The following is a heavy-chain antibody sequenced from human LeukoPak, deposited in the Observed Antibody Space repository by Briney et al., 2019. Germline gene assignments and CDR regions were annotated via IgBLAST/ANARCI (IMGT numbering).Heavy chain of an antibody. J-gene: IGHJ4*02. D-gene: IGHD1-26*01. V-gene: IGHV3-48*01. Sequence: GGSLRLSCAASGFTFSGYSMNWVRQAPGKGLEWISYIRRGSSVTYYADSAKGRFTISRDDAMNSLYLQLNSLRAEDTAVYYCAREGFSGSYIDYWGQGTLVTVSS. CDR2: IRRGSSVT. CDR1: GFTFSGYS. CDR3: AREGFSGSYIDY.